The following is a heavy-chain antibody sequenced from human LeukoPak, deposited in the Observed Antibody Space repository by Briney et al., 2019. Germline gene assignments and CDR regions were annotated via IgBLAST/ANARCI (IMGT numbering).Heavy chain of an antibody. CDR3: VRARGYGDQLDY. J-gene: IGHJ4*02. V-gene: IGHV3-48*03. CDR1: GFTFSSYE. CDR2: ITISGSTT. Sequence: GGSLRLSCAASGFTFSSYEMNWVRQAPGKGLEWIAYITISGSTTYYADSVKGRFTISRDNAENSLYLQMNSLRAEDTAVYYCVRARGYGDQLDYWGQGTLVTVSS. D-gene: IGHD4-17*01.